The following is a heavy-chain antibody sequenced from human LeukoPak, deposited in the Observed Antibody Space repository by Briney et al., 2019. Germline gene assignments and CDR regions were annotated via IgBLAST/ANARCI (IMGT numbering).Heavy chain of an antibody. CDR3: ARGYCSSTSCYGDYFDY. CDR2: IKQDGSEK. Sequence: PGGSLRLPCAASGFTFSSYWMSWVRQAPGKGLEWVANIKQDGSEKYYVDSVKGRFTISRDNAKNSLYLQMNSLRAEDTAVYYCARGYCSSTSCYGDYFDYWGQGTPVTVSS. J-gene: IGHJ4*02. D-gene: IGHD2-2*01. V-gene: IGHV3-7*01. CDR1: GFTFSSYW.